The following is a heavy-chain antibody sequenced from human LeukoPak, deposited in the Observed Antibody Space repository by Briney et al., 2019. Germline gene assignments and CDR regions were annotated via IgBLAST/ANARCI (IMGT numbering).Heavy chain of an antibody. CDR2: IYYGGST. CDR3: ARRSHCMGGSCPPV. V-gene: IGHV4-39*01. CDR1: GDSISSSYYY. D-gene: IGHD2-15*01. J-gene: IGHJ6*02. Sequence: PSGTLSLTCTVSGDSISSSYYYWVWIRQPPGKGLEWIGSIYYGGSTYSNPSLKSRVTISSDTSKNQFSLKLYSVTATDTAVYYCARRSHCMGGSCPPVWGQGTTVTVSS.